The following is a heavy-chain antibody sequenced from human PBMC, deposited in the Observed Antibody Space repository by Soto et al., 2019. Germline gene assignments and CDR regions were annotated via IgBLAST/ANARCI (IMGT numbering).Heavy chain of an antibody. V-gene: IGHV3-15*01. CDR3: TTGYGSDWYG. CDR2: AKRKAAGGAI. CDR1: GITLDSAW. D-gene: IGHD6-19*01. J-gene: IGHJ4*02. Sequence: GGSLRLSCASSGITLDSAWVNLVRQAPGKGLEWVAQAKRKAAGGAIDYAAPVKGRFIISRDDSKNMAYLQMNSLKIEDTALYYCTTGYGSDWYGWGQGTLVTVSS.